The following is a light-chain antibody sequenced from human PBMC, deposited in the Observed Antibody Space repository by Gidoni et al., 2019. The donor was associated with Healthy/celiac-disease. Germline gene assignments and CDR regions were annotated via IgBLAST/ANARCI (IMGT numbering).Light chain of an antibody. J-gene: IGKJ2*01. Sequence: DIQMTQSPSSLSAYVGDRVTITCRASQSISSYLNWYQQKPGKAPKLLIYAASSLQSGVPSRFSGSGSGTDFTLTISSLQPEDFATYYWQQSYSTPPAFGQGTKLEIK. CDR2: AAS. CDR3: QQSYSTPPA. CDR1: QSISSY. V-gene: IGKV1-39*01.